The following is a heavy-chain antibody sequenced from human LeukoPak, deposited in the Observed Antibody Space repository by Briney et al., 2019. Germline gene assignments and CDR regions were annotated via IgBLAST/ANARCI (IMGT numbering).Heavy chain of an antibody. CDR2: IYYSGST. Sequence: SETLSLTCTVSGGSVSSGNYYWSWIRQPPGKGLEWIGYIYYSGSTNYNPSLKSRVTISVDTSKNQFSLKLTSVTAADPAVYYCARDIYSSSWTAPYSWGQGTLVTVSS. J-gene: IGHJ4*02. V-gene: IGHV4-61*01. D-gene: IGHD6-13*01. CDR3: ARDIYSSSWTAPYS. CDR1: GGSVSSGNYY.